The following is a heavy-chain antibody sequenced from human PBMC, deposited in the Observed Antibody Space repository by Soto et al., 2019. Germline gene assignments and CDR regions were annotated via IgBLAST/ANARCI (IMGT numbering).Heavy chain of an antibody. V-gene: IGHV3-11*03. D-gene: IGHD3-22*01. CDR1: GFTFSDYY. Sequence: PGGSLRLSCPASGFTFSDYYMSWIRQAPGKGLEWVSYISSSSSYTNYADSVKGRFTISRDNSKNSLYLQMNSLRAEDTAVYYCARGDYYDTSGPFSDAFDIWGQGTMVTVSS. J-gene: IGHJ3*02. CDR3: ARGDYYDTSGPFSDAFDI. CDR2: ISSSSSYT.